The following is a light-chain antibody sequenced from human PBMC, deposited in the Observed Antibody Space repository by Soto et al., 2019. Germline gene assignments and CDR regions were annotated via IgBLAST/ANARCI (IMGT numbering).Light chain of an antibody. CDR1: QSVSTSY. V-gene: IGKV3-20*01. CDR2: GAS. J-gene: IGKJ5*01. Sequence: EIVLTQSPGTLSLSPGESATLSCRASQSVSTSYLAWYQQKPGQAPRLLIYGASRRSTGIPDRFSGSGSGTDFTLTISRLETEEFAVYYCQQHGSSRFTFGQGKRLEIK. CDR3: QQHGSSRFT.